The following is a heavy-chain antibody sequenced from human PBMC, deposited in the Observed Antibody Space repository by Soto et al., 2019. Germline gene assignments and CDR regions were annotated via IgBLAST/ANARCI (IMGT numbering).Heavy chain of an antibody. V-gene: IGHV3-23*01. Sequence: PXDCLTLACAASGFTVSSYSESWVRQAPGKGLEWVSAISGSGGSTYYADSVKGRFTISRDNSKNTLYLQMNSLRAEDTAVYYCAKSYGDFDYWGQGTLVPASS. CDR2: ISGSGGST. J-gene: IGHJ4*02. D-gene: IGHD2-21*01. CDR1: GFTVSSYS. CDR3: AKSYGDFDY.